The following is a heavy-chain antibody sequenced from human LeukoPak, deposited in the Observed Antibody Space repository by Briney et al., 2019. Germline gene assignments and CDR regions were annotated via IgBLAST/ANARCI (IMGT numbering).Heavy chain of an antibody. J-gene: IGHJ4*02. D-gene: IGHD4-23*01. CDR3: ARQAGAGTRWDYFDY. V-gene: IGHV4-39*01. CDR2: IDYRGTA. CDR1: GASISSSDGYF. Sequence: SETLSLTCTVSGASISSSDGYFWAWVRQPPGKGPDWIGIIDYRGTAFYDPSLESRVTISVETSNNFFSLKVRSVSAADTAQYYCARQAGAGTRWDYFDYWGQGIQVTVSS.